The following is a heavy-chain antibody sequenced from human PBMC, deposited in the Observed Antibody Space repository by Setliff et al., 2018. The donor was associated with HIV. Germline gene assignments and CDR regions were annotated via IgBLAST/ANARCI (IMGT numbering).Heavy chain of an antibody. J-gene: IGHJ4*02. D-gene: IGHD4-4*01. CDR3: SIVRIDYSKRLYYSPY. Sequence: RASVKVSCKASGGTFSNYGMSWVRQAPGQGLEWMGGIIPIFGTTNYAQKFQGRVTITTDESTTTAYMELSSLRSEDTAIYYCSIVRIDYSKRLYYSPYWGQGTLVTVSS. CDR2: IIPIFGTT. V-gene: IGHV1-69*05. CDR1: GGTFSNYG.